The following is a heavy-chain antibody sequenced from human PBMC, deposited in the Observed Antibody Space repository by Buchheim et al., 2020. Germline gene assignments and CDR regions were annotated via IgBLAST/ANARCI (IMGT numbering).Heavy chain of an antibody. D-gene: IGHD5-18*01. CDR2: INNSGST. CDR1: GGSFSGYY. CDR3: ARGLGIQLWFSWFDP. J-gene: IGHJ5*02. Sequence: QVQLQQWGAGLLKPSETLSLTCAVYGGSFSGYYWSWIRQPPGKGLEWIGEINNSGSTNYNPSLKRRDTISVDTSKNQCPLKLSSVTAADTAVYYCARGLGIQLWFSWFDPWGQGTL. V-gene: IGHV4-34*01.